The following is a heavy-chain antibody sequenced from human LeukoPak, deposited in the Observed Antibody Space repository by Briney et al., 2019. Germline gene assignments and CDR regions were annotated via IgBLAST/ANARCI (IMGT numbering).Heavy chain of an antibody. D-gene: IGHD6-13*01. CDR1: GFTFSNYA. V-gene: IGHV3-64*01. J-gene: IGHJ3*02. CDR3: ARDLNPSSSSWWASDALHI. Sequence: GGSLRLSCAASGFTFSNYAMHWVRQAPGKGLEYDSAISSDGVSADYAKTVKDRFDVFRDNSKNTLYLQMGSLTTDDMGVYYCARDLNPSSSSWWASDALHIWGQGTMVTVSS. CDR2: ISSDGVSA.